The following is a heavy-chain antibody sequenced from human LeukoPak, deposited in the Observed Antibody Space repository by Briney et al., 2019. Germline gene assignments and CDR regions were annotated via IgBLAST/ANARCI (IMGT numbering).Heavy chain of an antibody. CDR3: AKGSYGSGSYVDY. CDR2: ISGSGDT. Sequence: GGSLRLSCAASGFTFSSYAMGWVRQAPGKGLEWVSAISGSGDTYYADSVKGRFTISRDNSKNTLYLQMNSLRAEDTALYYCAKGSYGSGSYVDYWGQGTLITVSS. CDR1: GFTFSSYA. J-gene: IGHJ4*02. D-gene: IGHD3-10*01. V-gene: IGHV3-23*01.